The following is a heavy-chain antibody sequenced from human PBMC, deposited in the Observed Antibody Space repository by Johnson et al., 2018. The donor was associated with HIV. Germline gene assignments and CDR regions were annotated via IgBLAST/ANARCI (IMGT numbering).Heavy chain of an antibody. Sequence: QVQLVESGGGVVQPGRSLRLSCAASGFTFSSYAMHWVRQAPGKGLEWVAVISYDGSNKYYADSVKGRFTISRDNYKNTLYLQMNSLRAEDTAVYYCARVGDSSSSLGAFDIWGQGTMVTVSS. V-gene: IGHV3-30*04. CDR1: GFTFSSYA. D-gene: IGHD6-6*01. CDR2: ISYDGSNK. CDR3: ARVGDSSSSLGAFDI. J-gene: IGHJ3*02.